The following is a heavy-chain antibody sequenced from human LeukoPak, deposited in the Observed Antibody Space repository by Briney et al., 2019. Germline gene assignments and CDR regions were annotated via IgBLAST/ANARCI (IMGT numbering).Heavy chain of an antibody. J-gene: IGHJ4*02. Sequence: GGSLRLSCTASGFTFSNHGMNWVHQAPGKGLEWISYISSTSTDIYYVDSVKGRFTISRDNAKNSLYLQMNSLRPEDTSIYYCARRGPYFDYWGQGILVTVSS. CDR2: ISSTSTDI. CDR3: ARRGPYFDY. V-gene: IGHV3-21*05. CDR1: GFTFSNHG. D-gene: IGHD3-10*01.